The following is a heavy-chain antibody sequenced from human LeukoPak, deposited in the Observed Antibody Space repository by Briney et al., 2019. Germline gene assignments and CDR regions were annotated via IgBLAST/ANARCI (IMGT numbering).Heavy chain of an antibody. V-gene: IGHV3-21*01. CDR2: ISSSSSYI. CDR3: ARSGYDSSGYYYGYYYYGMDV. J-gene: IGHJ6*02. Sequence: GGSLRLSCAASGFTFSSYSMNWVRQAPGKGLEWVSSISSSSSYIYYADSVKGRFTISRDNAKNSLYLQMNSLRAEDTAVYYCARSGYDSSGYYYGYYYYGMDVWGQGTTVTVSS. D-gene: IGHD3-22*01. CDR1: GFTFSSYS.